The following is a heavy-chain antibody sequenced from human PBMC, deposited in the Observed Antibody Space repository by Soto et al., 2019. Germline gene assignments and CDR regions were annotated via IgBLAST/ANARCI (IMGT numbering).Heavy chain of an antibody. CDR1: VGSISSYY. D-gene: IGHD4-17*01. Sequence: SETLSLTCTVSVGSISSYYWSWIRQPPGKGLEWIGYIYYSGSTNYNPSLKSRVTISVDTSKNQFSLKLSSVTAADTAVYYCARDRPYDYGETRWPDGYYYYYYMDVWGKGTTVTVSS. J-gene: IGHJ6*03. CDR2: IYYSGST. CDR3: ARDRPYDYGETRWPDGYYYYYYMDV. V-gene: IGHV4-59*08.